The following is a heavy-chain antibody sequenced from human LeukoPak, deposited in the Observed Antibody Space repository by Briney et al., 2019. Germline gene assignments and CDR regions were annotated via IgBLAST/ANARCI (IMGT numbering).Heavy chain of an antibody. J-gene: IGHJ5*02. V-gene: IGHV4-61*02. CDR1: GGSISSGSYY. Sequence: PSQTLSLTCTVPGGSISSGSYYSSWIRQPAGKGREWIVLIYTSRSTKYNRSLKTRSPISVHTFKNMFSLKLSSVTAADTAVYYCAREGLAMVRGVIPKEAWGWFDPWGQGTLVTVSS. D-gene: IGHD3-10*01. CDR3: AREGLAMVRGVIPKEAWGWFDP. CDR2: IYTSRST.